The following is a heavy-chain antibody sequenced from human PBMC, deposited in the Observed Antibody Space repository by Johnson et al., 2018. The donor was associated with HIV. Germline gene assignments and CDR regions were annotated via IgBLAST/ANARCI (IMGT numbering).Heavy chain of an antibody. V-gene: IGHV3-30*04. Sequence: VKLVESGGGVVQPGRSLRLSCAASGFTFSSYAMHWVRQAPGKGLEWVSVISYDGSNKYYADSVKGRFTISRDNSKNTLYLQMNSQRAEDTAVYYCARGAVVTAHDAFDIWGQGTMVTVSS. CDR2: ISYDGSNK. CDR3: ARGAVVTAHDAFDI. J-gene: IGHJ3*02. D-gene: IGHD2-21*02. CDR1: GFTFSSYA.